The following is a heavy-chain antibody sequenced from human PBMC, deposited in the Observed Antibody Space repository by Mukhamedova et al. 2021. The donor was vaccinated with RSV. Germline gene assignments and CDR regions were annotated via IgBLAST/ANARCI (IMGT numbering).Heavy chain of an antibody. J-gene: IGHJ4*02. D-gene: IGHD5-24*01. V-gene: IGHV3-7*03. CDR2: DGSEK. CDR3: ARDLEGY. Sequence: DGSEKYCVDSVKGRFTISRDNAKNSLYLQMNSLRAEDTAVYYCARDLEGYWGQGTLVTVSS.